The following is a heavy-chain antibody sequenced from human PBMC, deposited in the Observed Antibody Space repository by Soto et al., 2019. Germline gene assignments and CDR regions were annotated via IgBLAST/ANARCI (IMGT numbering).Heavy chain of an antibody. CDR2: IIPIFGTA. Sequence: GASVKVSCKASGGTFSSYAISWVRQAPGQGLEWMGGIIPIFGTANYAQKFQGRVTITADESTSTAYMELSSLRSEDTAVYYCAREDYYGSGSPEFDPWGQGTLVTVSS. J-gene: IGHJ5*02. CDR3: AREDYYGSGSPEFDP. D-gene: IGHD3-10*01. CDR1: GGTFSSYA. V-gene: IGHV1-69*13.